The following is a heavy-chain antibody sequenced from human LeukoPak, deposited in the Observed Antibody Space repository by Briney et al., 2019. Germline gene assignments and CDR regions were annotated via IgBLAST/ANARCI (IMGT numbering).Heavy chain of an antibody. D-gene: IGHD5-18*01. V-gene: IGHV3-30*18. CDR1: GFTFSSYG. Sequence: QPGGSLRLSCAASGFTFSSYGMHWVRQAPGKGLEWVAVISYDGSNKYYADSVKGRFTISRDNSKNTLYLQMNSLRAEDTAVYYCAKGSGRGYSYGLEYWGQGTLVTVSS. CDR3: AKGSGRGYSYGLEY. CDR2: ISYDGSNK. J-gene: IGHJ4*02.